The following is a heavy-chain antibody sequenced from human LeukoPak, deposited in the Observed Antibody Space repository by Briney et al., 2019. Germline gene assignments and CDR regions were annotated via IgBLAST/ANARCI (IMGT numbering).Heavy chain of an antibody. Sequence: GGSLRLSCAVSGFTFRSYSMNWVRQAPGKGLEWVSSISSSSNYIYYADSVKGRFTISRDNAKDSLYLQMNSLRAEDTAVYYCARGMLTPGHPYFDYWGQGTLVTVPS. CDR3: ARGMLTPGHPYFDY. D-gene: IGHD3-10*02. CDR2: ISSSSNYI. J-gene: IGHJ4*02. CDR1: GFTFRSYS. V-gene: IGHV3-21*01.